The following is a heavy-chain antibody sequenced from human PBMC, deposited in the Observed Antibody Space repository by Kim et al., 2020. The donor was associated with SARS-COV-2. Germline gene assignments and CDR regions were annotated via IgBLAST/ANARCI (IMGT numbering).Heavy chain of an antibody. CDR3: APSPGVYSSSFKDY. CDR2: ISWNSGSI. D-gene: IGHD6-13*01. CDR1: GFTFDDYA. Sequence: GGSLRLSCAASGFTFDDYAMHWVRQAPGKGLEWVSGISWNSGSIGYADSVKGRFTISRDNAKNSLYLQMNSLRAEDTALYYCAPSPGVYSSSFKDYWGQGTLVTVSS. J-gene: IGHJ4*02. V-gene: IGHV3-9*01.